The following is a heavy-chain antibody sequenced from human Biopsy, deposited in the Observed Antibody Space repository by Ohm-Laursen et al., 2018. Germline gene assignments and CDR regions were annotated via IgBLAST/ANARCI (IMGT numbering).Heavy chain of an antibody. Sequence: SDTLSLTCPVSGGSISNNNYYWGWIRPPPGKGLEWIGSNFYRGSTHYKPSLKSRLNISVDTSKNQFSLKLNSVTAADTAVYYCARDYDTSGYYYVSWGQGTLVTVSS. V-gene: IGHV4-39*01. CDR1: GGSISNNNYY. CDR2: NFYRGST. J-gene: IGHJ5*02. CDR3: ARDYDTSGYYYVS. D-gene: IGHD3-22*01.